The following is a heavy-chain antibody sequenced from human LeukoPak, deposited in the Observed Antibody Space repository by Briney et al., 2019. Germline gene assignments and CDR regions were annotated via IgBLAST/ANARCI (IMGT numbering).Heavy chain of an antibody. Sequence: SETLSLTCAVYGGSFSGYYWSWIRQPPGKGLEWIGEINHSGSTNYNPSLKSRVTISVDTSKNQFSLKLSSVTAADTAVYYCARCEPAIVVVPAAMGGEKNWFDPWGQGTLVTDSS. CDR3: ARCEPAIVVVPAAMGGEKNWFDP. J-gene: IGHJ5*02. D-gene: IGHD2-2*01. CDR2: INHSGST. CDR1: GGSFSGYY. V-gene: IGHV4-34*01.